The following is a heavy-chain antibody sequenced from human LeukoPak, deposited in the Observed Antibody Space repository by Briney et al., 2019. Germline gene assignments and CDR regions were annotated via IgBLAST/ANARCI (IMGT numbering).Heavy chain of an antibody. CDR1: GFTFSSYS. D-gene: IGHD1/OR15-1a*01. CDR3: ARGTYGLPYYFDY. Sequence: GGSLRLSCAASGFTFSSYSMSWVRQAPGKGLEWVSYISSGSSTIYYADSVKGRFTISRDNAKNSLYLQMNNLRDADTAVYYCARGTYGLPYYFDYWGQGTQVTVSS. V-gene: IGHV3-48*02. J-gene: IGHJ4*02. CDR2: ISSGSSTI.